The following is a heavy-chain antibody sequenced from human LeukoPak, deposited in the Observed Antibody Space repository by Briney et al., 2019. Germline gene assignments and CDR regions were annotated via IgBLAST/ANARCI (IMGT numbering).Heavy chain of an antibody. V-gene: IGHV3-9*01. CDR3: ARDREIAAYYFDY. D-gene: IGHD6-6*01. CDR2: ISWNSGSI. J-gene: IGHJ4*02. Sequence: PGGSLRLSCAASGFTFDDYAMHWVRQAPGKGLEWVSGISWNSGSIGYADSVKGRFTISRDNAKNSLYLQMNSLRAEDTAVYYCARDREIAAYYFDYWGQGTLVTVSS. CDR1: GFTFDDYA.